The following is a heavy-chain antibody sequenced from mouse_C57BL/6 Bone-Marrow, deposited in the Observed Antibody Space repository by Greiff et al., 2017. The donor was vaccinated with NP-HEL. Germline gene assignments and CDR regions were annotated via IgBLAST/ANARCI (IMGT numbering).Heavy chain of an antibody. Sequence: GQLQQSGPGLVQPSQSLSITCTVSGFSLTSYGVHWVRQSPGKGLEWLGVIWSGGSTDYNAAFISRLSISKDNSKSQVFFKMNSLQADDTAIYYCARERNYHYGKPRYFDVWGTGTTVTVSS. CDR2: IWSGGST. CDR3: ARERNYHYGKPRYFDV. D-gene: IGHD1-1*01. V-gene: IGHV2-2*01. J-gene: IGHJ1*03. CDR1: GFSLTSYG.